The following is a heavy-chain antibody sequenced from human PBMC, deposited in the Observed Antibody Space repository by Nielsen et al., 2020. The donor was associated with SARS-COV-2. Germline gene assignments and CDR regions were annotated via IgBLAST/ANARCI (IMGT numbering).Heavy chain of an antibody. Sequence: ASVKVSCKASGYTFKWNAMNWVRQAPGQGLEWMGWINTNTGNPTYAQGFTSRFVFSLDTSVSTAFLEISSLKAEDTAVYYCARDRGDGYNSGVDYWGQGTLVTVSS. D-gene: IGHD5-24*01. CDR1: GYTFKWNA. J-gene: IGHJ4*02. CDR3: ARDRGDGYNSGVDY. CDR2: INTNTGNP. V-gene: IGHV7-4-1*02.